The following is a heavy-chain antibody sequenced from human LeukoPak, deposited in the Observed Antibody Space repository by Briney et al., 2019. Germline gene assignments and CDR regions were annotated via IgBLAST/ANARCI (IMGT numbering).Heavy chain of an antibody. CDR2: IHTSGST. D-gene: IGHD2-15*01. CDR3: ARVATPGNGILDY. CDR1: GGSFSGYY. J-gene: IGHJ4*02. Sequence: SETLSLTCAVYGGSFSGYYWSWIRQAAGKGLEWIGRIHTSGSTIYNPSLKSRVTMSVDMSKDQFSLMLSSVTAADTAAYYCARVATPGNGILDYWGQGILVTVSS. V-gene: IGHV4-59*10.